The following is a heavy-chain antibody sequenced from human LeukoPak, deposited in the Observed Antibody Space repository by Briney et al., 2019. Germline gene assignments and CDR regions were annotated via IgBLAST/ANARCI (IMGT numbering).Heavy chain of an antibody. J-gene: IGHJ4*02. V-gene: IGHV4-61*02. D-gene: IGHD3-16*01. CDR2: IYTSGST. CDR1: GGSISSGNFH. Sequence: SQTLSLTCTVPGGSISSGNFHWSWIRQPAAKGLEWIGRIYTSGSTNYNPSLKSRVNISMDTSKNQFSLKLNSVTAADTAVYYCARGGWGGRDYWGQGTLVTVSA. CDR3: ARGGWGGRDY.